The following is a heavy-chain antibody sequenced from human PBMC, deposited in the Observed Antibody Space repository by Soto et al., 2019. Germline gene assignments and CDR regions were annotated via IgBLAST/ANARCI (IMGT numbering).Heavy chain of an antibody. D-gene: IGHD2-21*01. CDR2: IHYSGST. Sequence: PSETLSLTCTVSGVSITSHYWTWIRQPPGKGLEWIGNIHYSGSTNYSPSLKSRVIISVDTSENQSSLKLSSVTTADTAVYYCTGGGDGHTFDYWGKGALVTVSS. J-gene: IGHJ4*02. CDR3: TGGGDGHTFDY. CDR1: GVSITSHY. V-gene: IGHV4-59*11.